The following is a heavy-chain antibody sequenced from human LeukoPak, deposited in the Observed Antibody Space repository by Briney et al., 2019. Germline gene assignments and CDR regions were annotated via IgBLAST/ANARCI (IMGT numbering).Heavy chain of an antibody. J-gene: IGHJ4*02. CDR2: ISYDGSNK. V-gene: IGHV3-30-3*01. CDR1: GLTFSSYA. Sequence: PGRSLRLSCAASGLTFSSYAMHWVRQAPGKGLEWVAVISYDGSNKYYADSVKGRFTISRDNSKNTLYLQMNSLRAEDTAVYYCATASHYITGTTSDGYYFDYWGQGTLVTVSS. D-gene: IGHD1-7*01. CDR3: ATASHYITGTTSDGYYFDY.